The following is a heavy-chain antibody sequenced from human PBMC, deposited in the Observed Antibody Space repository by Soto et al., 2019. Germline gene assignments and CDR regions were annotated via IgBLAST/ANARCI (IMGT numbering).Heavy chain of an antibody. D-gene: IGHD6-19*01. CDR3: ARRPPGYSSGWYLDY. CDR1: GYTXTSYA. V-gene: IGHV1-3*01. J-gene: IGHJ4*02. CDR2: INAGNGNT. Sequence: SXKVSFKASGYTXTSYAMNWVRQAPGQRLEWMGRINAGNGNTKYSKKFQVRVTITRDTSARKAYMELSSLRSEDTAVYYCARRPPGYSSGWYLDYWGQGTLGTVSS.